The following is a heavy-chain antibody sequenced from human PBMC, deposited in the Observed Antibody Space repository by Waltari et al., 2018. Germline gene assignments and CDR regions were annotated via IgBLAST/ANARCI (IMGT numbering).Heavy chain of an antibody. CDR2: MNPKSGNT. V-gene: IGHV1-8*03. CDR3: AREMAARPYVDY. J-gene: IGHJ4*02. Sequence: QVQLVQSGAEVKKPGASVKVSCKASGYTFTSYDINWVRQATGQGLEWVGWMNPKSGNTRYAQKFQCRVTITRNTSISKAYMELSSLRSEDTAVYYCAREMAARPYVDYWGQGTLGTVSS. D-gene: IGHD6-6*01. CDR1: GYTFTSYD.